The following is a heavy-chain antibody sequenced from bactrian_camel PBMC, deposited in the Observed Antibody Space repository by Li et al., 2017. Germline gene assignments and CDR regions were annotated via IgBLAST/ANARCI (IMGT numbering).Heavy chain of an antibody. CDR3: ATGVSVGQVVTGYPGY. CDR1: GFTFRNNW. V-gene: IGHV3S6*01. D-gene: IGHD2*01. J-gene: IGHJ6*01. Sequence: HVQLVESGGGLVQPGESLRVSCTGTGFTFRNNWMYWVRQAPGKGLEWVSSIWTGDGTTHFADSVKGRFTISKDNAKNMMYLQMNSLKTEDTAVYYCATGVSVGQVVTGYPGYWGQGTQVTVS. CDR2: IWTGDGTT.